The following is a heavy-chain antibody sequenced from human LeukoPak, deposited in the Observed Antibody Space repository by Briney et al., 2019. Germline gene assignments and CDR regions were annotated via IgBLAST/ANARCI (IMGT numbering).Heavy chain of an antibody. D-gene: IGHD5-12*01. J-gene: IGHJ4*02. Sequence: HPGGSLRLSCAVSGFTFSSYGMHWVRQAPGKGLEWVAVIWYDGGNKYYADSVKGRFTVSRDNSMNTLYLQMNSLRIDDTAVYYCVRDYSGYDRFDSWGQGTLVTVSS. CDR2: IWYDGGNK. V-gene: IGHV3-33*01. CDR3: VRDYSGYDRFDS. CDR1: GFTFSSYG.